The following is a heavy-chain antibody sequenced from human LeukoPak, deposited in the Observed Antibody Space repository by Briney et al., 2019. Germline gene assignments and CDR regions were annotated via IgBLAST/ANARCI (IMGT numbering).Heavy chain of an antibody. Sequence: GGSLRLSCAASGFAFRSYGMFWVRQAPGKGLEWVAIIWYDGSNKYYADSVKGRFTISRDNSKNTLYLQMNSLRVEDTAVYYCARGWVLATGAFALWGQGTMVTVSS. CDR3: ARGWVLATGAFAL. CDR1: GFAFRSYG. D-gene: IGHD1-1*01. CDR2: IWYDGSNK. V-gene: IGHV3-33*01. J-gene: IGHJ3*01.